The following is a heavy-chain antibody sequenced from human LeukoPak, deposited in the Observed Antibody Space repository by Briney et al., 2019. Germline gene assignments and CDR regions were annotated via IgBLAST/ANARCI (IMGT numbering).Heavy chain of an antibody. Sequence: SETLSLTCTVSGGSISSSSYYWGWIRQPPGKGLEWIGSIYYSGSTYYNPSLKSRVTISVDTSKNQFSLKLSSVTAADTAVYYCARLAAGRYYFDYWGQGTLVTVSS. D-gene: IGHD6-13*01. V-gene: IGHV4-39*01. CDR2: IYYSGST. J-gene: IGHJ4*02. CDR1: GGSISSSSYY. CDR3: ARLAAGRYYFDY.